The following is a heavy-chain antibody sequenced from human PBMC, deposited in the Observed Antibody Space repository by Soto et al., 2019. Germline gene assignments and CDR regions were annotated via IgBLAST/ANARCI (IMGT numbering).Heavy chain of an antibody. D-gene: IGHD1-26*01. J-gene: IGHJ3*02. CDR3: ARHGITGSNYDAFDI. CDR1: GGSISSSRCH. CDR2: IKYRGPT. Sequence: QLQLQASGPGLVKPSETLSLTCTVSGGSISSSRCHWGWIRQPPGKGLEWIASIKYRGPTFYNPSMKSRVSLSVDTSKTQFALKRSSVTAAETAVYYCARHGITGSNYDAFDICGQGTMVSVSS. V-gene: IGHV4-39*01.